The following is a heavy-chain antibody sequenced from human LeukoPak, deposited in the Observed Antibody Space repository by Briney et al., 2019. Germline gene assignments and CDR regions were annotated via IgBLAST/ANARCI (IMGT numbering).Heavy chain of an antibody. V-gene: IGHV4-59*12. J-gene: IGHJ4*02. CDR3: ARDTGGSGIFDY. CDR1: GGSISSYY. Sequence: SETLSLTCTVSGGSISSYYWSWIRQPPGKGLEWIGYIYYSGSTNYNPSLKSRVTISVDTSKNQFSLKLSSVTAADTAVYYCARDTGGSGIFDYWGQGTLVTVSS. CDR2: IYYSGST. D-gene: IGHD3-10*01.